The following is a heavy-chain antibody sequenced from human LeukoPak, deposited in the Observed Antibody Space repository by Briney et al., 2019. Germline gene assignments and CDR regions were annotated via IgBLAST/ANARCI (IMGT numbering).Heavy chain of an antibody. J-gene: IGHJ6*02. Sequence: GGSLRLSCAASGFTFSSYAMSWVRQAPGKGLEWVSAISGSGGSTYYADSVKGRFTISRDNSKNTLYLQMNSLRAEDTAVYYCAKAGPQVAGYGSGSYLQSFHYYYYGMDVWGQGTTVTVSS. CDR3: AKAGPQVAGYGSGSYLQSFHYYYYGMDV. V-gene: IGHV3-23*01. CDR2: ISGSGGST. D-gene: IGHD3-10*01. CDR1: GFTFSSYA.